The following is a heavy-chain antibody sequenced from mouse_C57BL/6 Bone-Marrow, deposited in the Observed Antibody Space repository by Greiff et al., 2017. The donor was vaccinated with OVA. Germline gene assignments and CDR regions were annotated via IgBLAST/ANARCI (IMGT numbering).Heavy chain of an antibody. J-gene: IGHJ4*01. CDR1: GFSFTSYG. CDR2: IWRGGST. V-gene: IGHV2-5*01. Sequence: QVQLQESGPGLVQPSQSLSITCTVSGFSFTSYGVHWVRQSPGKGLEWLGVIWRGGSTDYNAAFMSRLSITKDNSKSQVFFKMNSLQADDTAIYYCAKTYYYGSSYGYYAMDYWGQGTSVTVSS. D-gene: IGHD1-1*01. CDR3: AKTYYYGSSYGYYAMDY.